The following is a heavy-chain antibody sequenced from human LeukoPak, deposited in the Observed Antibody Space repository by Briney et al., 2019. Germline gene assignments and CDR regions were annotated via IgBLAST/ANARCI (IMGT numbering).Heavy chain of an antibody. Sequence: SCKASGYTFTGYYMHWVRQAPGKGLEWVAVISYDGSNKYYADSVKGRFTISRDNSKNTLYLQMNSLRAEDTAVYYCARDDYDSSGYYYGIVYYWGQGTLVTVSS. J-gene: IGHJ4*02. V-gene: IGHV3-30*04. D-gene: IGHD3-22*01. CDR1: GYTFTGYY. CDR2: ISYDGSNK. CDR3: ARDDYDSSGYYYGIVYY.